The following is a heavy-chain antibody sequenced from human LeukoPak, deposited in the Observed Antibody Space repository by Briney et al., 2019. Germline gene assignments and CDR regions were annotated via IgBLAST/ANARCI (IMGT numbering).Heavy chain of an antibody. CDR2: ITASGGST. CDR1: GFTFNNYA. CDR3: ALDYPTSGIVTIFDY. Sequence: GGSLRLSCASSGFTFNNYAMTWVRQAPGTGLEWVSSITASGGSTYCADSVKGRFTISRDNSKNTLYLQMSSVRAEDTAVYYCALDYPTSGIVTIFDYWGQGTLVTVSS. J-gene: IGHJ4*02. V-gene: IGHV3-23*01. D-gene: IGHD1-1*01.